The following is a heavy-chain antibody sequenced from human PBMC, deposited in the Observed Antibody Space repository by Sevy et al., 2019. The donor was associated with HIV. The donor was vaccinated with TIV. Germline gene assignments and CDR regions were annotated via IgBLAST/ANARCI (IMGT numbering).Heavy chain of an antibody. CDR2: ISWDGRGT. CDR3: ARDSVGFRPLNGEGFD. CDR1: GFTFDDYT. Sequence: GGSLRLSCAASGFTFDDYTMHWVRQAPGKGLEWVSLISWDGRGTFYADSVRGRFTISRDNSKNSLFLQMNSLRTEDTALYYCARDSVGFRPLNGEGFDWGQGTQVTVSS. V-gene: IGHV3-43*01. J-gene: IGHJ4*02. D-gene: IGHD7-27*01.